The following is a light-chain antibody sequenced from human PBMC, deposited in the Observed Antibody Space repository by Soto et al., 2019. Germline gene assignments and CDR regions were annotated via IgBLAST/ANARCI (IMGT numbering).Light chain of an antibody. CDR2: DVT. CDR3: NSYTGSATPYV. Sequence: QSALTQPASVSGSPGQSITISCTGTSSDVGGYNYVSWYQHHPDKAPKLVIYDVTNRPSGVSNRFSGSKAGNTASLTISGLQAEDEADYYCNSYTGSATPYVFGTGTKSP. V-gene: IGLV2-14*03. CDR1: SSDVGGYNY. J-gene: IGLJ1*01.